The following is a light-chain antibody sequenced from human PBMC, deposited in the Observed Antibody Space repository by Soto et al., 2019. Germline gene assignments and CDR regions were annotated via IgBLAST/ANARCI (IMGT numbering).Light chain of an antibody. V-gene: IGKV3-20*01. J-gene: IGKJ5*01. CDR3: QQYGNSPIT. Sequence: EIVLTQSPGTLSLSPGERATLSCRASQSVSSAYVAWYQQKGGQTPRLLIYDASSRATGIPDRFSGSGSGTDFSLTISRLEPEDFAVYYCQQYGNSPITFGQGTRLEIK. CDR1: QSVSSAY. CDR2: DAS.